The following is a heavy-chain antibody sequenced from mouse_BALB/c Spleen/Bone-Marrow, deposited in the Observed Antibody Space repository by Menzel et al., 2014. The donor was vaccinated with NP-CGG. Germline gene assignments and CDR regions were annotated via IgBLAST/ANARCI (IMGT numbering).Heavy chain of an antibody. CDR2: IDPANGNT. V-gene: IGHV14-3*02. CDR1: GFNIKDTY. CDR3: ARNGNYGAWLAY. J-gene: IGHJ3*01. Sequence: EVQLQQSGAELVKPGASVKLSCTASGFNIKDTYMHWVKQRPEQGLEWIGRIDPANGNTKYDPKFQGKATITADTSSNTDYLQLSSLTSEDTAVYYCARNGNYGAWLAYWGQGTLVSVSA. D-gene: IGHD2-1*01.